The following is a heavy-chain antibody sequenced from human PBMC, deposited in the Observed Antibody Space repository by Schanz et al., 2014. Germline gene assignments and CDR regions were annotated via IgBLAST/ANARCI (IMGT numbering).Heavy chain of an antibody. Sequence: EVQLVESGGELIQPGGSLRLSCEASGFTFSRYWMHWVRQAPGKGLEWVSVIYTSGSTYYADSVRGRFTFSRDNSKNTLYLQMNSLRAEDTAVYYCARRKHAFDIWGQGTMVTVSS. J-gene: IGHJ3*02. CDR1: GFTFSRYW. CDR3: ARRKHAFDI. V-gene: IGHV3-66*01. CDR2: IYTSGST.